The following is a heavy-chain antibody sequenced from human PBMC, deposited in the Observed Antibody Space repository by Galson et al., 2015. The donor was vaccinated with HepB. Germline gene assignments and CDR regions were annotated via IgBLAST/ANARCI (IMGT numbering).Heavy chain of an antibody. D-gene: IGHD6-19*01. J-gene: IGHJ4*02. CDR3: AKAIAVAGTGTDY. CDR1: GFTFSSYA. Sequence: SLRLSCAASGFTFSSYAMSWVRQAPGKGLEWVSAISGSGGSTYYADSVKGRFTISRDNSKNTLYLQMNSLRAEDTAVYYCAKAIAVAGTGTDYWGQGTLVTVSS. V-gene: IGHV3-23*01. CDR2: ISGSGGST.